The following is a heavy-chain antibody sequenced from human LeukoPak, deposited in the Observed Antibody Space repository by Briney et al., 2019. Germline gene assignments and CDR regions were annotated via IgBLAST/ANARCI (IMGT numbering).Heavy chain of an antibody. J-gene: IGHJ6*03. CDR3: AKDNIGWGGHYYYYMDV. Sequence: PGGSLRLSCEASGFIFSSYSMHWVRQAPGKGLEWVAFIRYDGSNKYYADSVKGRFTISRDNSKNTLYLQMNSLRAEDTAVYYCAKDNIGWGGHYYYYMDVWGKGTTVTISS. D-gene: IGHD6-19*01. CDR2: IRYDGSNK. V-gene: IGHV3-30*02. CDR1: GFIFSSYS.